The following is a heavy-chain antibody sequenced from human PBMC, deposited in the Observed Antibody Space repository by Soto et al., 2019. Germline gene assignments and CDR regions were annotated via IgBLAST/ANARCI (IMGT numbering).Heavy chain of an antibody. D-gene: IGHD3-3*01. V-gene: IGHV3-15*07. CDR3: TTSARFMIFGVAKQSYCCMDV. CDR1: GFTFSNAW. CDR2: IKSKTDGGTT. J-gene: IGHJ6*02. Sequence: PAGSLRLSCAASGFTFSNAWMNWVLQAPGKGLEWVGRIKSKTDGGTTDYAAPVKGRFTISRDDSKNTLYLQMNSLNTEDTAVYYCTTSARFMIFGVAKQSYCCMDVWGQGTTVTVSS.